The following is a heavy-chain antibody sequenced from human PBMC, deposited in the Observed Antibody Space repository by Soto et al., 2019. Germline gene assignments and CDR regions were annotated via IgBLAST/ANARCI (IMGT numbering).Heavy chain of an antibody. V-gene: IGHV3-23*01. J-gene: IGHJ4*02. CDR1: GFTFSSYA. CDR2: ISGSGVNT. Sequence: GGSLRLSCAASGFTFSSYAMSWVRQSPGKGLEWVSAISGSGVNTYYADSVKGRFTISRDSSKNTLYLQMNSLRAEDTAVYYCAKDHRSSGSGSYSEFDYWGQGTLVTVSS. CDR3: AKDHRSSGSGSYSEFDY. D-gene: IGHD3-10*01.